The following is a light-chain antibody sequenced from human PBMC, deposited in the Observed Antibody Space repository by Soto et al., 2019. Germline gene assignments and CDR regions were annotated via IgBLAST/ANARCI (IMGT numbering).Light chain of an antibody. V-gene: IGKV1-39*01. CDR3: QQRYSAPYT. J-gene: IGKJ2*01. CDR2: AAS. Sequence: DIQMTQSPSSLSASVGDGVTITCRASQSINSYLNWYQQKSGKAPKLLINAASSLQSGVPSRFSGGGSGTVFTLAINSLQPEDFAAYFWQQRYSAPYTFGQGTKLEIK. CDR1: QSINSY.